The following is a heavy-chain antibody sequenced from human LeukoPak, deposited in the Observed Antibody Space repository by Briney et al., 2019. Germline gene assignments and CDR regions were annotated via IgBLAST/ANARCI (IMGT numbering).Heavy chain of an antibody. J-gene: IGHJ5*02. CDR1: GGSISRYY. CDR2: IFHSGTT. CDR3: TRHLNQLLGWFDP. D-gene: IGHD2-2*01. V-gene: IGHV4-59*01. Sequence: NPSETPSLTCTVSGGSISRYYWSWIRQPPGKGLEWIGYIFHSGTTNYNPSLKSRVTISIDTSKNQFSLKLSSVTAADTAVYYCTRHLNQLLGWFDPWGQGTLVTVSS.